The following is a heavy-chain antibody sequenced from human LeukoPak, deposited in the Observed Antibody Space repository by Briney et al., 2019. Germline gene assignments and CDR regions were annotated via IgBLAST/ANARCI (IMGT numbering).Heavy chain of an antibody. CDR2: IIPIFGTL. V-gene: IGHV1-69*13. CDR3: ARGLISGRLSAFHI. CDR1: GGTFSSYG. J-gene: IGHJ3*02. D-gene: IGHD1-26*01. Sequence: ASVKVSCKASGGTFSSYGISWVRQAPGQGLEWMGGIIPIFGTLHYAQKFQGRVTFTADESTSTAYMDLSSLRSEDTAVYYCARGLISGRLSAFHIWGQGTLVTVSS.